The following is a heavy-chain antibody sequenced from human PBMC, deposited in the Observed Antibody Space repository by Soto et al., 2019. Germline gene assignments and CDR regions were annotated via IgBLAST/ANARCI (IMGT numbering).Heavy chain of an antibody. CDR1: GFTFSSYA. J-gene: IGHJ6*02. CDR2: ISYDGSNK. D-gene: IGHD1-7*01. Sequence: PGGSLRLSCAASGFTFSSYAMHWVRQAPGKGLEWVAVISYDGSNKYYADSVKGRFTISRDNSKNTLYLQMNSLRAEDTAVYYCARDLLITGTTHYYYNGMDVWGQGTTVTVS. V-gene: IGHV3-30-3*01. CDR3: ARDLLITGTTHYYYNGMDV.